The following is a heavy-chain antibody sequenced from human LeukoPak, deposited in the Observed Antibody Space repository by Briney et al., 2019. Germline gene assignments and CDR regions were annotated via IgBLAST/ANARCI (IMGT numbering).Heavy chain of an antibody. D-gene: IGHD1/OR15-1a*01. CDR3: AKQNGAAVISHFDY. Sequence: GGSLRLSCAASGFTFSSYSMHWVRQAPGKGLEWVSYISSSSSPISYADSVKGRFTISRDNAKNSLYLQMNSLRDEDTAVYYCAKQNGAAVISHFDYWGQGTLVTVSS. V-gene: IGHV3-48*02. CDR2: ISSSSSPI. CDR1: GFTFSSYS. J-gene: IGHJ4*02.